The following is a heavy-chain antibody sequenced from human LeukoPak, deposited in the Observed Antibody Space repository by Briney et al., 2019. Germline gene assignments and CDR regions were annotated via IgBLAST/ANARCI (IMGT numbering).Heavy chain of an antibody. CDR1: GFTFTNYA. V-gene: IGHV3-23*01. CDR3: ARASWVSSDDAVW. J-gene: IGHJ4*02. D-gene: IGHD3-16*01. Sequence: GGSPRLSCAASGFTFTNYAMSWVRQGPARELEWVSSLRGNGETFYADSVKGRFALSRDDSRNTVYLQLNNLRVEDTAVYYCARASWVSSDDAVWWGQGTLVTVSS. CDR2: LRGNGET.